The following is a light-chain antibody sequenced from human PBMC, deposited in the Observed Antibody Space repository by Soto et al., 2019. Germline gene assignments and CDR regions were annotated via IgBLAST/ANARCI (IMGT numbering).Light chain of an antibody. CDR3: QQYGTPLFT. V-gene: IGKV3-20*01. Sequence: IVLTQSPGTLSLSPGERATLSCGASQSVTNNFLAWYQQKPGQAPRLLIYRASSRATGVPDRFSGSGSGTDFTLTISRLETGDFAVYYCQQYGTPLFTFGPGTKVDIK. CDR2: RAS. CDR1: QSVTNNF. J-gene: IGKJ3*01.